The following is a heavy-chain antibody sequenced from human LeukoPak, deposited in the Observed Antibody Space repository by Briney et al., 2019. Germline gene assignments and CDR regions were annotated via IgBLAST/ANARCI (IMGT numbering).Heavy chain of an antibody. Sequence: PGGSLRLSCSASGFTFMTSAMHWVRQAPGKGLEYVSSINDYGNRIHYAGSVKGRFSISRDTSTNTLYLQVSSLRPEDTAVYHCVKDRPGSYAFDIWGQGTMVTVSS. CDR1: GFTFMTSA. CDR3: VKDRPGSYAFDI. D-gene: IGHD3-10*01. V-gene: IGHV3-64D*06. CDR2: INDYGNRI. J-gene: IGHJ3*02.